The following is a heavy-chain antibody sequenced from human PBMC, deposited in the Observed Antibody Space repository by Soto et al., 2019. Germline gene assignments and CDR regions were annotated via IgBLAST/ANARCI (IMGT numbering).Heavy chain of an antibody. D-gene: IGHD5-12*01. Sequence: EVQLVESGGGLVKPGGSLRLSCAASGFTFSNAWMSWVRQAPGKGLEWVGRIKSKTDGGTTDYAAPVKGRFTISRDDSKNTLYLQMNSLKTEDTAVYYCTTDQWGGYDYYYYYYMDVWGKGTTVTVSS. V-gene: IGHV3-15*01. J-gene: IGHJ6*03. CDR1: GFTFSNAW. CDR2: IKSKTDGGTT. CDR3: TTDQWGGYDYYYYYYMDV.